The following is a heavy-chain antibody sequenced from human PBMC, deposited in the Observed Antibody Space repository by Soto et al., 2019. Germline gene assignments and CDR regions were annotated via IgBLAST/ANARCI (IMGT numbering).Heavy chain of an antibody. D-gene: IGHD2-2*01. CDR2: ITSSDVTM. Sequence: GGSLRLSCAASGFTFSTHSMNWVRQAPGKGLEWISYITSSDVTMYADSVKGRFTISRDNAKTSLYLQMTSLSGEDTAVYFCVGEVGFQLIYWGQGTLVTVS. CDR3: VGEVGFQLIY. J-gene: IGHJ4*02. CDR1: GFTFSTHS. V-gene: IGHV3-48*01.